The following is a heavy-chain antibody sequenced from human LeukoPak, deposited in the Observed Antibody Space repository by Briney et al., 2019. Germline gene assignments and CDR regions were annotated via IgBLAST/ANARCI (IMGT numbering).Heavy chain of an antibody. D-gene: IGHD3-10*01. CDR1: GGSISSYY. V-gene: IGHV4-59*01. Sequence: PSETLSLTCTVSGGSISSYYWSWIRQPPGKALEWIGYIYYSGSTNYNPSLKSRVTISVDTSKNQFSLKLSSVTAADTAVYYCARDRDGSGLFDYWGQGTLVTVSS. CDR2: IYYSGST. J-gene: IGHJ4*02. CDR3: ARDRDGSGLFDY.